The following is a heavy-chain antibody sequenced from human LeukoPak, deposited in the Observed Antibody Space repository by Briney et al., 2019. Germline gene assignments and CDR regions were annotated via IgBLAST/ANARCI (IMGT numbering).Heavy chain of an antibody. CDR2: INPNSGGT. D-gene: IGHD3-10*01. CDR1: GYTFTGYY. J-gene: IGHJ6*02. V-gene: IGHV1-2*06. CDR3: ARDRGLARYYCYYYGMDV. Sequence: ASVKVSCKASGYTFTGYYMHWVRQAPGQGLEWMGRINPNSGGTNYAQKFQGRVTMTRDTSISTAYMELSRLRSDDTAVYYCARDRGLARYYCYYYGMDVWGQGTTVTVSS.